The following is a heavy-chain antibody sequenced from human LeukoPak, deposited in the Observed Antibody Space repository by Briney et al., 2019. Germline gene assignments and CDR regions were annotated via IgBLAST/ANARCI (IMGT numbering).Heavy chain of an antibody. D-gene: IGHD5-12*01. V-gene: IGHV3-7*01. CDR1: GFTLSSHW. Sequence: GESLRLSCAASGFTLSSHWMSWVRQAPGKGLEWVANINQDGSAKYYVDSVKGRFTISRDNARNSMYLQMNSLRAEDTAVYYCARWDIRGTAHQLDYWGQGTLVTVSS. J-gene: IGHJ4*02. CDR2: INQDGSAK. CDR3: ARWDIRGTAHQLDY.